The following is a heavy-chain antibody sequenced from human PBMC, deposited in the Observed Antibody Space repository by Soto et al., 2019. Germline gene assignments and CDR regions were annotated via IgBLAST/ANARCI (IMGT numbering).Heavy chain of an antibody. CDR3: ARELQGLYYFDY. V-gene: IGHV1-3*01. D-gene: IGHD4-4*01. CDR2: INGGNGNT. CDR1: EYTFISYT. Sequence: QVQVLQSGAEVKKPGASVKVSCKASEYTFISYTMHWVRQAPGQRLEWMGWINGGNGNTKYSQKLQGRVTITRDTSASTAYMELSSLRSDDTAVYYCARELQGLYYFDYWGQGTLVTVSS. J-gene: IGHJ4*02.